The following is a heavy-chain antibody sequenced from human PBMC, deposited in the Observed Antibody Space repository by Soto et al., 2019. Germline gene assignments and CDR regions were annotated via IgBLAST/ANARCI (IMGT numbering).Heavy chain of an antibody. V-gene: IGHV3-66*01. CDR2: IYSGGST. Sequence: GGSLRLSCAASGFTVSSNYMSWVRQAPGKGLEWVSVIYSGGSTYYADSVKGRFTISRDNSKNTLYLQMYSLRAEDTAVYYCARVPGYSSGWIFDYWGQGTLVTVSS. CDR1: GFTVSSNY. J-gene: IGHJ4*02. CDR3: ARVPGYSSGWIFDY. D-gene: IGHD6-19*01.